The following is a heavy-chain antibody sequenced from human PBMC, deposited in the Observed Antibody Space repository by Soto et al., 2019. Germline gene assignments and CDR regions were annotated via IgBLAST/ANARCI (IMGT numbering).Heavy chain of an antibody. V-gene: IGHV3-21*01. CDR2: ISSSSSYI. Sequence: PGGSLRLSCAASGFTFSSYSMNWVRQAPGKGLEWVSSISSSSSYIYYADSVKGRFTISRDNAKNSLYLQMNSLRAEDTAVYYCARGLDIVVVVTNWFDPWGQGTLVTVSS. D-gene: IGHD2-15*01. CDR1: GFTFSSYS. J-gene: IGHJ5*02. CDR3: ARGLDIVVVVTNWFDP.